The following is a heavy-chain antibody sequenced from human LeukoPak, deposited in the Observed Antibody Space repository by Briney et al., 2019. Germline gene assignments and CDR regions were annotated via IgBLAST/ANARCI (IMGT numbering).Heavy chain of an antibody. Sequence: ASVKVSCKVSGYTLTELSMHWVRQAPGKGLEWMGGFDPEDGETIYAQKFQGRVTMTEDTSTDTAYMELSSLRSEDTAVYYCATGLGYCSGGSCSTGWFDPWGQGTLVTVSS. CDR1: GYTLTELS. J-gene: IGHJ5*02. CDR2: FDPEDGET. V-gene: IGHV1-24*01. D-gene: IGHD2-15*01. CDR3: ATGLGYCSGGSCSTGWFDP.